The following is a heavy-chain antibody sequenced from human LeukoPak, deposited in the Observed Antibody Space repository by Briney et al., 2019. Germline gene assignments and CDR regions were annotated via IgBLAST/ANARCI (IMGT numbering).Heavy chain of an antibody. CDR3: ARHGIVVVPAAKADYYYYYMDV. V-gene: IGHV5-51*01. CDR1: GYRFTSYW. CDR2: IYPGDSDT. J-gene: IGHJ6*03. D-gene: IGHD2-2*01. Sequence: GESLKISCKGSGYRFTSYWIGWVRQMPGKGLEWMGIIYPGDSDTRYSPSFQGQVTISADKSISTAYLQWSSLKASDTAMYYCARHGIVVVPAAKADYYYYYMDVWGKGTTVTVSS.